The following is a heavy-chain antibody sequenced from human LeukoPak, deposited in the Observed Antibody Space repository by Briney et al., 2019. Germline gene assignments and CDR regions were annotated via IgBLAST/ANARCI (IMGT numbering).Heavy chain of an antibody. CDR3: ARGACGGDCYPEYFDY. D-gene: IGHD2-21*02. Sequence: GASVKVSCMASGYTFTGYYMHGVRQAPGQGLEWMGWINPNSGGTNYAQKFQGRVTMTRDTSISTAYMELSRLRSDDTAVYYCARGACGGDCYPEYFDYWGQGTLVTVSS. CDR2: INPNSGGT. J-gene: IGHJ4*02. V-gene: IGHV1-2*02. CDR1: GYTFTGYY.